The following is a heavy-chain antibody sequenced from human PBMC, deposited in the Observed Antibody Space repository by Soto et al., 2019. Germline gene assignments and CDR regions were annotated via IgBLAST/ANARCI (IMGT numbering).Heavy chain of an antibody. V-gene: IGHV4-39*02. CDR3: ARPDYCAGNTCYLN. CDR1: GGSISSSTYY. Sequence: QLQLQESGPGLVKPSETLSLTCTVSGGSISSSTYYGGWIRQPPGKGLEWIGSIYYSGTTYYNPSLKRRVTISVDTSKNHFSLKLTSVTAADTAVYYCARPDYCAGNTCYLNWGQGTLVTVSS. J-gene: IGHJ4*02. D-gene: IGHD2-15*01. CDR2: IYYSGTT.